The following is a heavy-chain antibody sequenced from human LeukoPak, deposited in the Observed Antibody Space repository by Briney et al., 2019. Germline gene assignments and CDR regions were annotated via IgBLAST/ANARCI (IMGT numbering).Heavy chain of an antibody. D-gene: IGHD2-15*01. CDR2: IGTAGDT. CDR1: GFTFGSYD. J-gene: IGHJ6*03. CDR3: ARWYCSGGTCYNYMDV. V-gene: IGHV3-13*01. Sequence: GGSLRLSCAASGFTFGSYDMHWVRQATGKGLEWVSAIGTAGDTYYPGSVKGRFTISRENAKNSLYLQMNSLRAEDTAVYYCARWYCSGGTCYNYMDVWGKGITVTISS.